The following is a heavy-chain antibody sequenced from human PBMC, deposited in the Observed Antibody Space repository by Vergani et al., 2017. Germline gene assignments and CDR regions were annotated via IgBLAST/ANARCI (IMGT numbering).Heavy chain of an antibody. CDR1: GYSFTSYW. Sequence: EVQLVPSGAEVKKPGESLTISCKGSGYSFTSYWIGWVRQMPGKGLEWMGIIYPGDSDTRYSPSFQGQVTISADKSISTAYLQWSSLKASDTAMYYCARKLGYCSSTSCLHAFDIWGQGTMVTVSS. CDR2: IYPGDSDT. D-gene: IGHD2-2*01. J-gene: IGHJ3*02. V-gene: IGHV5-51*01. CDR3: ARKLGYCSSTSCLHAFDI.